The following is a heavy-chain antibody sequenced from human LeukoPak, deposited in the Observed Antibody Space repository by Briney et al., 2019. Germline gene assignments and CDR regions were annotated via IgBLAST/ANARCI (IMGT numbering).Heavy chain of an antibody. J-gene: IGHJ4*02. V-gene: IGHV1-18*01. CDR3: ARATGSGPLYDY. Sequence: GASVKVSCKASGYTFTSYGISWVRQAPGQGLEWMGWISAYNGNTNYAQKLQGRVTMTTDTSTSTAYIELRSLRSDDTAVCCCARATGSGPLYDYWGQGTRVTVSS. CDR2: ISAYNGNT. D-gene: IGHD1-14*01. CDR1: GYTFTSYG.